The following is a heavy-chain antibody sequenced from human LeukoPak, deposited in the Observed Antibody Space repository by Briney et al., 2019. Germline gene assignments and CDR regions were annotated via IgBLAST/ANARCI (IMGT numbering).Heavy chain of an antibody. CDR1: GFNFKTYS. V-gene: IGHV3-21*01. J-gene: IGHJ4*02. D-gene: IGHD6-19*01. Sequence: GGSLRLSCVASGFNFKTYSMNWARQAPGEGLEWVASISSTKTYIYYADSLEGRFTISRDNAKNSLYLQMNSLRPEDTGVYYCARGGYESTVAYTLDHWGQGTRVTVSS. CDR3: ARGGYESTVAYTLDH. CDR2: ISSTKTYI.